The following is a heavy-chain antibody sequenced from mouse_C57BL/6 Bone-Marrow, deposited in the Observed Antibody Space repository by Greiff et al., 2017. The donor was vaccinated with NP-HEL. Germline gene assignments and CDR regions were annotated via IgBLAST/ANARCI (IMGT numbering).Heavy chain of an antibody. CDR1: GYTFTDYN. D-gene: IGHD3-3*01. J-gene: IGHJ1*03. V-gene: IGHV1-18*01. Sequence: EVKLMESGPELVKPGASVKIPCKASGYTFTDYNMDWVKQSHGKSLEWIGDINPNNGGTIYNQKFKGKATLTVDKSSSTAYMELRSLTSEDTAVYYCARGGTGDWYFDVWGTGTTVTVSS. CDR3: ARGGTGDWYFDV. CDR2: INPNNGGT.